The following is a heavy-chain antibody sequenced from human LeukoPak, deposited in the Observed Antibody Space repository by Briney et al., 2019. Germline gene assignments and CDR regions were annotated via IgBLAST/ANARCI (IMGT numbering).Heavy chain of an antibody. J-gene: IGHJ5*02. V-gene: IGHV4-39*07. D-gene: IGHD2-8*01. CDR3: ARAIVLMVYSRGPYNWFDP. CDR2: IYYSGST. CDR1: GGSISGSSYY. Sequence: PSETLSLTCTVSGGSISGSSYYWGWIRQPPGKGLEWIGSIYYSGSTYYNPSLKSRVTISVDTSKNQFSLKLSSVTAADTAVYFCARAIVLMVYSRGPYNWFDPWGQGTLATVSS.